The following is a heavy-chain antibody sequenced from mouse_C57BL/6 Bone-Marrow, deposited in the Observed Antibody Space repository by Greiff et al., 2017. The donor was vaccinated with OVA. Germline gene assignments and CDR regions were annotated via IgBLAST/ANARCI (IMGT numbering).Heavy chain of an antibody. D-gene: IGHD2-5*01. CDR2: IYYSGTI. CDR1: GISITTGNYR. Sequence: DVKLQESGPGLVKPSQTVFLTCTVTGISITTGNYRWSWIRQFPGNKLEWIGYIYYSGTITYNPSLTSRTTITRDTPKNQFFLEMNSLTAEDTATYYCARYSNLYYAMDYWGQGTSVTVSS. CDR3: ARYSNLYYAMDY. V-gene: IGHV3-5*01. J-gene: IGHJ4*01.